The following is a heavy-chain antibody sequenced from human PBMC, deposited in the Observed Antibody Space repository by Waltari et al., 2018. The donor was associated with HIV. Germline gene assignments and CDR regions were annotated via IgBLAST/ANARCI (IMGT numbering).Heavy chain of an antibody. CDR3: ARGDAPLVHSPSDAFHF. D-gene: IGHD3-16*01. CDR1: GFTLNELS. CDR2: FDPEDGRT. Sequence: QVQLVQSGAEVKKPGASVRVSCKVSGFTLNELSMHWVRQAPGKGLEWMGGFDPEDGRTIYAQKFQGRVTLAEDTSTDTAYMDLSSLRYEDTAIYYCARGDAPLVHSPSDAFHFWGQGTLVAVSS. J-gene: IGHJ3*01. V-gene: IGHV1-24*01.